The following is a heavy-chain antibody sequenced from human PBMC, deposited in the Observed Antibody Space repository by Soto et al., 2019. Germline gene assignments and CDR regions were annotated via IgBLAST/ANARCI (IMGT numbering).Heavy chain of an antibody. CDR1: GFTFTSSA. D-gene: IGHD3-16*01. J-gene: IGHJ6*02. CDR3: AAFRGSLGMDV. V-gene: IGHV1-58*01. Sequence: ASVKVSGKASGFTFTSSAVQWVRQARGQRLEWIGWIVVGSGNTNYAQKFQERVTITRDMSTSTAYMELSSLRSEDTAVYYCAAFRGSLGMDVWGQGTTVTVSS. CDR2: IVVGSGNT.